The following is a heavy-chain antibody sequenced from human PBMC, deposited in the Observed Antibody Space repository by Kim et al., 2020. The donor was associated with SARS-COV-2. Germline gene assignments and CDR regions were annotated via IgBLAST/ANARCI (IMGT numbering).Heavy chain of an antibody. D-gene: IGHD4-17*01. CDR2: IKQDGSEK. CDR3: ARSDYGDYAIYY. CDR1: GFTFSSYW. Sequence: GGSLRLSCAASGFTFSSYWMSWVRQAPGKGLGWVSNIKQDGSEKYYVDYVKGRFTISRDNAKNSLYLQMNSLRAEDTAVYYCARSDYGDYAIYYWGQGTLVTVSS. V-gene: IGHV3-7*03. J-gene: IGHJ4*02.